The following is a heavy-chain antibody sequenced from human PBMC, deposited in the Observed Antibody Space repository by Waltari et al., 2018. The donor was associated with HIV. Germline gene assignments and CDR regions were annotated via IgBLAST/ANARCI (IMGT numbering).Heavy chain of an antibody. CDR2: ISVYNDNT. CDR1: GYSFTRYG. V-gene: IGHV1-18*01. J-gene: IGHJ3*02. Sequence: QVQLVQYGAEVKKPGASLQVSCKASGYSFTRYGISWVRQAPGQGLEWIGWISVYNDNTKYAQKIQDRLNMTTDSPTSTAYMELRSLRSDDTAVYYCARAPMTTVTSRGFDIWGQGTMVIVSS. CDR3: ARAPMTTVTSRGFDI. D-gene: IGHD4-17*01.